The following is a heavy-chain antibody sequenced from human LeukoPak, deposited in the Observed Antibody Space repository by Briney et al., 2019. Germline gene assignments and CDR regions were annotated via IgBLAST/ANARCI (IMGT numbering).Heavy chain of an antibody. CDR3: AKADHSSMIVVVINPFQH. J-gene: IGHJ1*01. CDR2: IRGSGGST. CDR1: GFTFSSYA. D-gene: IGHD3-22*01. V-gene: IGHV3-23*01. Sequence: PGGSLRLSCAASGFTFSSYAMSWVRQAPGKGLEWVSAIRGSGGSTYYADSVKGRFTISRDNSKNTLYLQMNSLRAEDTAVYYCAKADHSSMIVVVINPFQHWGQGTLVTVSS.